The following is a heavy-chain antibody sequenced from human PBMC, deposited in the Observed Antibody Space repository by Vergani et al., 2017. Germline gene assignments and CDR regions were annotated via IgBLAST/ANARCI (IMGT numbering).Heavy chain of an antibody. D-gene: IGHD3-10*01. V-gene: IGHV4-59*02. CDR2: VSVRGDT. CDR3: ARSRIYYGAGSPDY. J-gene: IGHJ4*02. CDR1: GASVNSYY. Sequence: QVKLQESGPGLVKPSETLSLTCTVSGASVNSYYWSWIRQPPVKGLEWMGYVSVRGDTLYDPSVKGRMTISLNTSSNQFSLYLTSATAADTAVYYCARSRIYYGAGSPDYWGQGTLVTVSS.